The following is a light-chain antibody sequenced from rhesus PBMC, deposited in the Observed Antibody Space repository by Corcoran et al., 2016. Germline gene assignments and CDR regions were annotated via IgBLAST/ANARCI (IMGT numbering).Light chain of an antibody. CDR3: QQHYSSPLT. Sequence: DIVMTQSPDSLAVSLGERVTINCKSSQSLLYSSNNKNYLAWYQQKPGQAPKLLIYGASTRESGVPNRFSGGGSGTVFTLTISGLQAEDVEVYSCQQHYSSPLTFGGGAKVEIK. V-gene: IGKV4-1*01. CDR2: GAS. J-gene: IGKJ4*01. CDR1: QSLLYSSNNKNY.